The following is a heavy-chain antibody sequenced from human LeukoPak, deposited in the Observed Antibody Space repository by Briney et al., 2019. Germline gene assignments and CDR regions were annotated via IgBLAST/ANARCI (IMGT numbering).Heavy chain of an antibody. D-gene: IGHD3-10*01. CDR2: IFNTGNT. CDR3: ASRPADTTWYGVFDY. V-gene: IGHV4-59*11. Sequence: KPSETLSLTCSVSGGSINSHYWSWLRQPPGKRLEWIGYIFNTGNTNYNPSLASRVTMSVDTSRAQFFLRLSPVTAADTAIYCASRPADTTWYGVFDYWSQGTLVTVSS. CDR1: GGSINSHY. J-gene: IGHJ4*02.